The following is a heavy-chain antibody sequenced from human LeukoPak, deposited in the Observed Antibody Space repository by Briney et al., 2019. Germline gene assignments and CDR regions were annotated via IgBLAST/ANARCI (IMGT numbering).Heavy chain of an antibody. D-gene: IGHD2-21*01. CDR1: GGSISSSSYY. V-gene: IGHV4-39*01. J-gene: IGHJ2*01. Sequence: SETLSLTCTVSGGSISSSSYYWGWIRQPPGKGLEWIGSIYYSGSTYYNPSLKSRVTIPVDTSKNQFSLKLSSVTAADTAVYNCARLGGASDRYFDLWGRGTLVTVSS. CDR2: IYYSGST. CDR3: ARLGGASDRYFDL.